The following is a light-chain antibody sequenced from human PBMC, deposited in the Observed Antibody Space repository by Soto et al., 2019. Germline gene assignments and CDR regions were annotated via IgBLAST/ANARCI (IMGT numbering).Light chain of an antibody. CDR3: QQRSNWPPIT. Sequence: TQSPATLSVSPGESATLSCRASQSVSSNLAWYQQKPGQAPRLLIYGVSTRAAGIPARFSGSGFGTDFTLTISSLEPEDAAVYYCQQRSNWPPITFGQGTRLEIK. CDR1: QSVSSN. J-gene: IGKJ5*01. CDR2: GVS. V-gene: IGKV3-11*01.